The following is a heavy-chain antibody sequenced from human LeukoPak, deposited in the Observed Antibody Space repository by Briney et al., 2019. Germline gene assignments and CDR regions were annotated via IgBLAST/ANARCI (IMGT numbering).Heavy chain of an antibody. CDR3: ARDLDWILFDY. V-gene: IGHV3-74*03. CDR2: IRPEGTTT. D-gene: IGHD3-9*01. CDR1: GFTFSTYW. Sequence: SLRLSCAASGFTFSTYWMHWVRQAPGKGLVWVSRIRPEGTTTAYADSVKGRFTISRDNAKNTLFLEMNSLSAEDTAVYYCARDLDWILFDYWGQGTLVTVSS. J-gene: IGHJ4*02.